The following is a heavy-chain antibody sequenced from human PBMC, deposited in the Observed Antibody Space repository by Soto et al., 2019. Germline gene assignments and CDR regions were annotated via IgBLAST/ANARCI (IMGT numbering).Heavy chain of an antibody. D-gene: IGHD6-19*01. CDR3: ARVPSPYSYSSGGGNFDY. V-gene: IGHV3-23*01. J-gene: IGHJ4*02. CDR1: GFTVSSNY. CDR2: ISGSGGST. Sequence: GGSLRLSCAASGFTVSSNYMSWVRQAPGKGLDLVLVISGSGGSTYFADSVKGRFTISRDNSKNTLYLQMNSLRAEDTAVYYCARVPSPYSYSSGGGNFDYWGQGTLVTVSS.